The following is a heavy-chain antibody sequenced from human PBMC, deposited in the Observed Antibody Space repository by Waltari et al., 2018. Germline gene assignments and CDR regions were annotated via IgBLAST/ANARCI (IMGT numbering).Heavy chain of an antibody. D-gene: IGHD6-13*01. V-gene: IGHV1-69*08. J-gene: IGHJ4*02. CDR3: ARDWAQYCSSSRPHYFDY. Sequence: QVQLVQSGAEVKKPGSSVKVSCKASGGTFSSYTISWVRQAPGQGLEWMGRIIPILGIANYAQKFQGRVTITADKSTSTAYMELSSLRSEDTAVYYCARDWAQYCSSSRPHYFDYWGQGTLVTVSS. CDR2: IIPILGIA. CDR1: GGTFSSYT.